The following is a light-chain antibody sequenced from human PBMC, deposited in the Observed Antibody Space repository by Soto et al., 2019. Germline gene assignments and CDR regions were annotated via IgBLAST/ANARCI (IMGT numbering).Light chain of an antibody. CDR2: DAS. V-gene: IGKV1-33*01. CDR3: QQYDNLPLP. Sequence: DIQMTQSPSSLSASVGDRVTITCQASQDISNYLNWYQQKPGKAPKLLIYDASTLETGVPSRFSGSGSLTDFTFTISRLQPEDIATYYCQQYDNLPLPCGGGTKVEIK. CDR1: QDISNY. J-gene: IGKJ4*01.